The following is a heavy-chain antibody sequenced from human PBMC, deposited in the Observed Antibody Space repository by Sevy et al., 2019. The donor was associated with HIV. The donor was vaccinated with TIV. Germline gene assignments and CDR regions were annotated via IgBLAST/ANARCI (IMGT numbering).Heavy chain of an antibody. J-gene: IGHJ4*02. V-gene: IGHV1-18*01. Sequence: ASVKVSCKASGYTFISNGISWVRQAPGQGLEWMGWIGVYNGNANSAQKLQGRVTVTTDTSTSTAYMELRSLRSDDTAVYYCARVPYYYGSATYFDYWGQGTLVTVSS. CDR1: GYTFISNG. CDR2: IGVYNGNA. D-gene: IGHD3-10*01. CDR3: ARVPYYYGSATYFDY.